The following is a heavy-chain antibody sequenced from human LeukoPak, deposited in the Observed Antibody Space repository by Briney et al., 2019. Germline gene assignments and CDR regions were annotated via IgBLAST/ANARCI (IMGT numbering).Heavy chain of an antibody. CDR3: AREYYDSSGYLKGWYFDL. D-gene: IGHD3-22*01. CDR2: INPNSGGT. J-gene: IGHJ2*01. Sequence: ASVKVSCKASGYTFTRYYMHWVRQAPGQGLEWMGWINPNSGGTNYAQKFQGRVTMTRDTSISTAYMELSRLRSDDTAVYYCAREYYDSSGYLKGWYFDLWGRGTLVTVSS. CDR1: GYTFTRYY. V-gene: IGHV1-2*02.